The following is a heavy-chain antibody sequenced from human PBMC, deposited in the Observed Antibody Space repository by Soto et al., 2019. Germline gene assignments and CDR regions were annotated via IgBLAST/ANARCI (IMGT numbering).Heavy chain of an antibody. CDR2: INPDNGNT. CDR3: AKERVGGHHWFDP. V-gene: IGHV1-3*01. CDR1: GYTFTRYT. J-gene: IGHJ5*01. D-gene: IGHD6-19*01. Sequence: ASVKVSCKASGYTFTRYTMNWVRQAPGQRLEWMGWINPDNGNTKSSQKFQDRVIITRDTSASTAYMDLSSLRSEDTAVYYCAKERVGGHHWFDPWGQGALVTVSS.